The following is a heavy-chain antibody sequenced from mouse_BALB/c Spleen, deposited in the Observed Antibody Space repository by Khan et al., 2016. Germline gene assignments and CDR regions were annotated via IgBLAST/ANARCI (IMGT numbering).Heavy chain of an antibody. J-gene: IGHJ4*01. D-gene: IGHD2-4*01. V-gene: IGHV5-17*02. CDR1: GFTFSSFG. CDR2: ISSGSSTI. CDR3: ARDDYDYAMDY. Sequence: EVELVESGGGLVQPGGSRKLSCAASGFTFSSFGMHWVRQAPEKGLEWVAYISSGSSTIYYADTVKGRFTISRDNPKNTLFLQMTSLRSEDTAMYYCARDDYDYAMDYWGKGTTVTVSS.